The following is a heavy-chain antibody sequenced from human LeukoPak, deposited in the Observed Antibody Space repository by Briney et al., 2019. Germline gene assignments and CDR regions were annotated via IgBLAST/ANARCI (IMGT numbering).Heavy chain of an antibody. V-gene: IGHV4-61*08. CDR2: IYYSGST. J-gene: IGHJ3*02. Sequence: PSETLSLTCTVSGGSISSGDYYWSWIRQPPGKGLEWIGYIYYSGSTNYNPSLKSRVTISVDTSKNQFSLKLSSVTAADTAVYYCARHLGALYGYVWGSYRTIDAFDIWGQGTMVTVSS. D-gene: IGHD3-16*02. CDR1: GGSISSGDYY. CDR3: ARHLGALYGYVWGSYRTIDAFDI.